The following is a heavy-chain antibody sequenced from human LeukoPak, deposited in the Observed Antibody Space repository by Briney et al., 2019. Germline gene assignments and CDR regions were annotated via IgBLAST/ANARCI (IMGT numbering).Heavy chain of an antibody. CDR3: ARSHQLLAYGMDV. CDR2: ISGSGGST. V-gene: IGHV3-23*01. D-gene: IGHD2-2*01. Sequence: GGSLRLSCAASGFTFSSYAMSWVRQAPGKGLEWVSAISGSGGSTYYADSVKGRFTISRDNAKNSLYLQMNSQRAEDTAVYYCARSHQLLAYGMDVWGQGTTVTVSS. J-gene: IGHJ6*02. CDR1: GFTFSSYA.